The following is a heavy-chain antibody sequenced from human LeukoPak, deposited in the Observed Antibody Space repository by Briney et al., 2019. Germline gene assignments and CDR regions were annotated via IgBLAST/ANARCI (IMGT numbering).Heavy chain of an antibody. D-gene: IGHD5-18*01. CDR3: ARDGGYKQFEP. Sequence: SETLSLTCTVSGGSTNSVDYYWSWIRQPAGKGLEWIGRMYNSVTTNYNPSINYNPSLKSRATISVDTSKNQFSLNLTSVTAADTAVYYCARDGGYKQFEPWGQGTLVTVSS. J-gene: IGHJ5*02. CDR2: MYNSVTTNYNPSI. CDR1: GGSTNSVDYY. V-gene: IGHV4-61*02.